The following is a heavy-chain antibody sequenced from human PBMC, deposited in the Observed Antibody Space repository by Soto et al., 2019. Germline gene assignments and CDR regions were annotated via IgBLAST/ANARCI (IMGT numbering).Heavy chain of an antibody. CDR2: ISSNSAYI. V-gene: IGHV3-21*01. CDR3: TRDGSRDSSARGWFDP. J-gene: IGHJ5*02. Sequence: GGSLRLPCSASEFTFRSFTMNGVGQAPGKGLEWVSTISSNSAYIYYTDALSGRFTISRDNAKNSLHLQMNSLRAEDTAVYYCTRDGSRDSSARGWFDPWGPGTLVTVSS. CDR1: EFTFRSFT. D-gene: IGHD6-13*01.